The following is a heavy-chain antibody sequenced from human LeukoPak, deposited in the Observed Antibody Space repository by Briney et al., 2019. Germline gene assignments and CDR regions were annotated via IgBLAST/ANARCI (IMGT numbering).Heavy chain of an antibody. V-gene: IGHV4-31*03. D-gene: IGHD1-14*01. J-gene: IGHJ4*02. CDR1: GGPINTGYY. Sequence: SQTLSLTCTVSGGPINTGYYWNWIRQHPGKGLEWIGQISDSGNTNYNPSLKGRVTMSVDTSQNQFSLKLSSVTAADTAVYYCARGDNHFDYWGQGSLVTVSS. CDR2: ISDSGNT. CDR3: ARGDNHFDY.